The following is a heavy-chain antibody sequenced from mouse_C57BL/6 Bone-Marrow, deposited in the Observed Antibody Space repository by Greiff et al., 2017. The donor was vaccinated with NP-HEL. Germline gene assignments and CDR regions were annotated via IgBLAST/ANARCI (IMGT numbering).Heavy chain of an antibody. CDR1: GFNIKDDY. V-gene: IGHV14-4*01. Sequence: EVQLQQSGAELVRPGASVKLSCTASGFNIKDDYMHWVKQRPEQGLEWIGWIDPENGDTEYASKFQGKATITADTSSNTAYLQLSSLTSEDTAVYYCRGSYCDYWGQGTTLTVSS. D-gene: IGHD1-1*01. CDR2: IDPENGDT. CDR3: RGSYCDY. J-gene: IGHJ2*01.